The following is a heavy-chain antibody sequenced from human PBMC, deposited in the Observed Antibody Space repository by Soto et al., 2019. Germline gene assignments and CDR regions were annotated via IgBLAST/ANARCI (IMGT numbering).Heavy chain of an antibody. CDR3: ARLPLISLVRGIIVDDY. D-gene: IGHD3-10*01. CDR2: IDPSDSYT. V-gene: IGHV5-10-1*01. Sequence: CEGAGYSFTNYWITWVRQMPGKGLEWLGRIDPSDSYTNYSPSFRGHVTISVDKSISTAYLQWSSLKASDTAMYYCARLPLISLVRGIIVDDYWGQGTLVTVSS. J-gene: IGHJ4*02. CDR1: GYSFTNYW.